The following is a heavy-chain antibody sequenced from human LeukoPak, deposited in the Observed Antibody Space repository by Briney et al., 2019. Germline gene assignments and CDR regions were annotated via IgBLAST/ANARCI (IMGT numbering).Heavy chain of an antibody. Sequence: GESQKISCKGSGYSFTSYWIGWVRQMAGKGLEWMGIIYPGDSDTRYSQSFQGQVTISADKSVSAAYLQWSSLKVSDSAMYYCARLVAAAGTPFDYWGQGTPVTVSS. D-gene: IGHD6-13*01. J-gene: IGHJ4*02. CDR2: IYPGDSDT. V-gene: IGHV5-51*01. CDR3: ARLVAAAGTPFDY. CDR1: GYSFTSYW.